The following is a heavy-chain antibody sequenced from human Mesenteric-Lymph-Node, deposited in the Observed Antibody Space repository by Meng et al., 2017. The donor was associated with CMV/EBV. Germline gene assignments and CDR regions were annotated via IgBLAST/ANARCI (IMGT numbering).Heavy chain of an antibody. CDR2: MKPSNDYT. J-gene: IGHJ5*02. CDR3: ARNSYGYNWFDP. D-gene: IGHD5-18*01. V-gene: IGHV1-46*01. Sequence: ASVEVSCKASENTFSSYFMHWVRQAPGQRPEWMGIMKPSNDYTSHAQKFQGRLTMSRDTSTSTVYMELRSLRSEDTAVYYCARNSYGYNWFDPWGQGTLVTVSS. CDR1: ENTFSSYF.